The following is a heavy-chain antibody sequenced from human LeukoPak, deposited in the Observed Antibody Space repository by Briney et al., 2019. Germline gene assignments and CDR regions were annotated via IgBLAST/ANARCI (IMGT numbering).Heavy chain of an antibody. Sequence: QPGGSLRLSCAASGFTFSHYGMHGVPQPPGGGLKGGAVKWSDGSDKYYAKSVKGRFTISRDNSKNSLFLQMNSLRAEDTAVYYCAKDAQRGFDYSNSLQNWGQGILVTVSS. J-gene: IGHJ1*01. CDR3: AKDAQRGFDYSNSLQN. CDR2: KWSDGSDK. V-gene: IGHV3-33*06. D-gene: IGHD4-11*01. CDR1: GFTFSHYG.